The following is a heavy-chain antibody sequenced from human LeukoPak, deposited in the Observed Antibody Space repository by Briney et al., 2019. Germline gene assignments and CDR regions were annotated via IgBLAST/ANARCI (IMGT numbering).Heavy chain of an antibody. V-gene: IGHV3-23*01. D-gene: IGHD3-22*01. CDR3: AKDRPNYYGSNGHYYRRDGDY. Sequence: QPGGSLRLSCAASGFTFSIYAMSWVRQAPGKGLQWVSSITSSGDGTYYADSVKGRFTISRDNSENMLYLQMNSLRVEDTAVYLCAKDRPNYYGSNGHYYRRDGDYWGQGTLVTVSS. CDR2: ITSSGDGT. J-gene: IGHJ4*02. CDR1: GFTFSIYA.